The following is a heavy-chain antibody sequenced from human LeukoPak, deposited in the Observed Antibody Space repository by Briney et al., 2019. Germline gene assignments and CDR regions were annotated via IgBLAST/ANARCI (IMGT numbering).Heavy chain of an antibody. CDR3: TRVYYYHSNGPHDY. D-gene: IGHD3-22*01. Sequence: SETLSLTCTVSGGSISSSTYYWGWIRQPPGKGLEWIGSIYYSGSTYYNPSLKSRVTISVDTSKNQFSLKASSVTAADTAVYYCTRVYYYHSNGPHDYWGQGTLVTVSS. CDR2: IYYSGST. V-gene: IGHV4-39*07. CDR1: GGSISSSTYY. J-gene: IGHJ4*02.